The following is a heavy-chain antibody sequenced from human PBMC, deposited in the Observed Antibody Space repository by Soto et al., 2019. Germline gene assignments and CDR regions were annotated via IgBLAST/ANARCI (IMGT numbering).Heavy chain of an antibody. Sequence: SENLSLTFTVSGGSVSSGSYYWSWIRQPPGKGLEWIGYIYYSGSTNYNPSLKSRVTISVDTSKNQLSLKVRSVTAADTAVYYCARVGERWQYFDWFYYFDSWGQGALVTVSS. V-gene: IGHV4-61*01. J-gene: IGHJ4*02. CDR2: IYYSGST. CDR1: GGSVSSGSYY. D-gene: IGHD3-9*01. CDR3: ARVGERWQYFDWFYYFDS.